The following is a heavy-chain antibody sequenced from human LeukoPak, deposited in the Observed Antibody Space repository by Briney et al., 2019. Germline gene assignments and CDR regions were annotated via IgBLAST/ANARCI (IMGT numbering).Heavy chain of an antibody. D-gene: IGHD6-19*01. Sequence: GASVKVSCKASGYTFNHHGISGVRQAPGQGLEWMGWISCFNGDTHYAQKFQGRVTMTTDTSTTTAYMELRSLRSDDTALYYRARDPTNTSGRYAYFDYWGQGTLVTVSS. J-gene: IGHJ4*02. V-gene: IGHV1-18*01. CDR3: ARDPTNTSGRYAYFDY. CDR2: ISCFNGDT. CDR1: GYTFNHHG.